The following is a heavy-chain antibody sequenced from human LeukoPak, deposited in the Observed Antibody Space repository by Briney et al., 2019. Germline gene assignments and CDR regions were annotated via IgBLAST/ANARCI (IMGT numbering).Heavy chain of an antibody. V-gene: IGHV1-3*01. D-gene: IGHD3-10*01. CDR3: ARDNGDYYGSGSFDY. J-gene: IGHJ4*02. CDR1: GYSFSTYA. Sequence: ASVKASCKPSGYSFSTYAMQWVRQAPGQRLEWMGWINVGNGNTKYSQKFQGRVTLTRDTSASTAYMELSSLRSEDTAVYYCARDNGDYYGSGSFDYWGQGTLVTVSS. CDR2: INVGNGNT.